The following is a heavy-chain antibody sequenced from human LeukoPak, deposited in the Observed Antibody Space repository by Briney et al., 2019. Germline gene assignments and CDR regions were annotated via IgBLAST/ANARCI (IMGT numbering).Heavy chain of an antibody. CDR3: ATTYSYTSGGYDC. Sequence: PSETLSLTCTVSGGSISSSRYHWGWIRQPPGKGLEWIGSIYYSGTTFYNPSLKSRVTISVDTSKNQFSLKVSSVTAADTAVYYCATTYSYTSGGYDCWGQGTLVTVSS. CDR1: GGSISSSRYH. V-gene: IGHV4-39*01. D-gene: IGHD5-18*01. J-gene: IGHJ4*02. CDR2: IYYSGTT.